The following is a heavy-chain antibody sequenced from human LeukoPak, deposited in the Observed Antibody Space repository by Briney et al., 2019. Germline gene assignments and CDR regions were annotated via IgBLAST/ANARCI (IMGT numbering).Heavy chain of an antibody. CDR1: GFTFSDYA. D-gene: IGHD6-19*01. V-gene: IGHV3-9*01. Sequence: PGGSLRLSCAASGFTFSDYAMHWVRQAPGKGLEWVSTITWNGGDMGYADSVKGRFTISRDNAKNSLYLQMNSLRAEDTALYYCAKGFRSGRAELDYWGQGTLVTVSS. J-gene: IGHJ4*02. CDR2: ITWNGGDM. CDR3: AKGFRSGRAELDY.